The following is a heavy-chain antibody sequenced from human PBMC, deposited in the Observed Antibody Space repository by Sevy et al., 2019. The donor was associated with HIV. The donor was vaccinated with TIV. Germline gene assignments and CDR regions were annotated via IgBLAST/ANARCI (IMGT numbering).Heavy chain of an antibody. CDR2: IYHSGST. Sequence: SETLSLTCAVSGYSISSGYYWGWIRQPPGKGLEWIGSIYHSGSTYYNPSLKSRVTISVDTSKNQFSLKLSSVTAADTAVYYCARAHTTYYYDQNWFDPWGQGTLVTVSS. CDR1: GYSISSGYY. D-gene: IGHD3-22*01. CDR3: ARAHTTYYYDQNWFDP. V-gene: IGHV4-38-2*01. J-gene: IGHJ5*02.